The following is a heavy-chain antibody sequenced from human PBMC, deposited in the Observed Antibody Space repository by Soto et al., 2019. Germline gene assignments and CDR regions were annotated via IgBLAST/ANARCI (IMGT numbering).Heavy chain of an antibody. J-gene: IGHJ6*02. D-gene: IGHD2-21*01. Sequence: SVKASSEASGYTITSSGICWLRHAPGQGLEWMGWISTYNGDTNYAQTFQGRVTMTTDTSTSTVHMEVRSLRSDDTAVYYCAREGVAPYYYYGMDVWGQGTPVTVSS. V-gene: IGHV1-18*01. CDR3: AREGVAPYYYYGMDV. CDR1: GYTITSSG. CDR2: ISTYNGDT.